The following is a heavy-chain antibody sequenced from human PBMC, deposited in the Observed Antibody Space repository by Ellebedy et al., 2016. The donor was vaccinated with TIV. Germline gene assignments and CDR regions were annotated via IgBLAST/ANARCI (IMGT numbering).Heavy chain of an antibody. V-gene: IGHV4-59*01. CDR2: VFSSGYT. CDR3: ARGYDNTGFYDCPYDH. D-gene: IGHD2-21*02. Sequence: MPSETLSLTCSVSGGSIGRYFWTWIRQSPEKGLEWIGYVFSSGYTNYNPSLESRVTISIDTSKSQFSLRLTSVTAADTAVYYCARGYDNTGFYDCPYDHWGQGTLVTVSS. J-gene: IGHJ4*02. CDR1: GGSIGRYF.